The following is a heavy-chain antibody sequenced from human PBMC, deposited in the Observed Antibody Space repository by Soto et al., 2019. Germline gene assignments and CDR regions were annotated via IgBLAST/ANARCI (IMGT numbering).Heavy chain of an antibody. CDR3: ARMATFGSLHWFDP. Sequence: ASVNVSCKASVYSFTNNDVSWVRQATGQGLEWMGWMNPGSGDTGYAQKFQGRVTMTRDISIATAYTELSSLRSDDTAIYYCARMATFGSLHWFDPWGQGTLVTVSS. D-gene: IGHD3-16*01. V-gene: IGHV1-8*01. CDR1: VYSFTNND. CDR2: MNPGSGDT. J-gene: IGHJ5*02.